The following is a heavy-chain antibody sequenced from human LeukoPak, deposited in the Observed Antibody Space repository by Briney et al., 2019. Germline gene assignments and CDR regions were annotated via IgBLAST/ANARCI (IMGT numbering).Heavy chain of an antibody. CDR1: GFTFSSYG. D-gene: IGHD6-19*01. CDR3: AKIPIIAVAGTDYFDY. J-gene: IGHJ4*02. CDR2: ISYDGSNK. V-gene: IGHV3-30*18. Sequence: GGSLRLSCAASGFTFSSYGMHWVRQAPGKGLEWVAVISYDGSNKYYADSVKGRFTISRDNSKNTLYLQMNSLRAEDTAVYYCAKIPIIAVAGTDYFDYWGQGTLVTVSS.